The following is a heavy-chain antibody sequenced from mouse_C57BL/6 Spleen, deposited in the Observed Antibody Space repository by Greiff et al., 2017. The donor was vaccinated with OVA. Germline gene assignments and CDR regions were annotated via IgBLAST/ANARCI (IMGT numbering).Heavy chain of an antibody. CDR2: INYDGSST. D-gene: IGHD2-2*01. Sequence: DVHLVESEGGLVQPGSSMKLSCTASGFTFSDYYMAWVRQVPEKGLEWVANINYDGSSTYYLDSLKSRFIISRDNAKNILYLQMSSLKSEDTATYYCARIYYGYDLYYFDYWGQGTTLTVSS. J-gene: IGHJ2*01. CDR1: GFTFSDYY. V-gene: IGHV5-16*01. CDR3: ARIYYGYDLYYFDY.